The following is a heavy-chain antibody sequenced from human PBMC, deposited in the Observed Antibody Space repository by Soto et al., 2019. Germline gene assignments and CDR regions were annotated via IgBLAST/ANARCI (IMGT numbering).Heavy chain of an antibody. J-gene: IGHJ3*02. V-gene: IGHV2-5*02. CDR1: GFSLSTSGVG. CDR3: AHSSWRSSYYDSSGYYYDAFDI. CDR2: IYWDDDK. D-gene: IGHD3-22*01. Sequence: SGPTLVNPTQTPTLTCTFSGFSLSTSGVGVGWIRQPPGKALEWLALIYWDDDKRYSPSLKSRLTITKDTSKNQVVLTMTNMDPVDTATYYCAHSSWRSSYYDSSGYYYDAFDIWGQGTMVTVSS.